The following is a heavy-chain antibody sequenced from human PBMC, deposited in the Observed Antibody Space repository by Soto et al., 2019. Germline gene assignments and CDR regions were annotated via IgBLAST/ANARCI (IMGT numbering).Heavy chain of an antibody. V-gene: IGHV4-59*01. CDR2: IYYSGST. Sequence: ETLCLTFAVSGCSISRNYWSWNRQPPGKGLERIGYIYYSGSTNYNPSLKSRVTISVDTSKNQFSLKLTSVTAADTAVYYCARSRYTSGWWTPPFDYWGQGTLVTVSS. J-gene: IGHJ4*02. CDR1: GCSISRNY. D-gene: IGHD6-19*01. CDR3: ARSRYTSGWWTPPFDY.